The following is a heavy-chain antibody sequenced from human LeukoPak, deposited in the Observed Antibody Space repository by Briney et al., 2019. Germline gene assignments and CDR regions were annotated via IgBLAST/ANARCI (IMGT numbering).Heavy chain of an antibody. V-gene: IGHV3-30*02. J-gene: IGHJ4*02. Sequence: GGSLRLSCVASGFTFSPFGMHWVRQAPGKGLEWVAFTRSDGSNKYYADSVKGRFFISRDYSKNTLYLQMNSLRAEDTAIYHCARGGRYPFDSWGQGTLVTVSS. CDR1: GFTFSPFG. CDR2: TRSDGSNK. CDR3: ARGGRYPFDS. D-gene: IGHD3-16*01.